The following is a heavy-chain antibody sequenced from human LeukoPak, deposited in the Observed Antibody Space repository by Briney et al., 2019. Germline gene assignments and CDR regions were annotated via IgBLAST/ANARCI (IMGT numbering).Heavy chain of an antibody. CDR2: IYYRGST. D-gene: IGHD6-25*01. J-gene: IGHJ4*02. Sequence: SETLSLTCTVSGGSISSDYWSWIRQPPGKGLEWIGYIYYRGSTNYNPSLKSRAVISLDTSKNQFSLNLSSVTAADTAVYYCARTAARYYFDYWGQGTLVTVSS. V-gene: IGHV4-59*12. CDR3: ARTAARYYFDY. CDR1: GGSISSDY.